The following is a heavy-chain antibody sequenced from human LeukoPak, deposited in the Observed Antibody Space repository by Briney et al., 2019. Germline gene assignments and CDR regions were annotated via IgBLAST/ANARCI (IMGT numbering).Heavy chain of an antibody. Sequence: PSETLSLTCSVSGGSISSYYWSWIRQPPGKGLEWIEYIYYSGSTNYNPSLKSRVTISIDTSKNQFSLKLSSVTAAGTVVYYRASSYYYYGMDVWGQGTTVTVSS. J-gene: IGHJ6*02. CDR2: IYYSGST. CDR1: GGSISSYY. CDR3: ASSYYYYGMDV. V-gene: IGHV4-59*01.